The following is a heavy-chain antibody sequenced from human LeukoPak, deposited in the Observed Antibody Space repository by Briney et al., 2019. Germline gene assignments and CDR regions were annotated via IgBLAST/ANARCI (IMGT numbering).Heavy chain of an antibody. CDR2: ISSSSSST. D-gene: IGHD3-10*01. CDR3: AKDLLLRGAGSDY. CDR1: GFSFSSYS. J-gene: IGHJ4*02. V-gene: IGHV3-48*01. Sequence: GGSLRLSCAASGFSFSSYSMNWVRQAPGKGLEWVSYISSSSSSTYYADSVKGRLTISRDNSKNTLYLQMNSLRAEDTAVYYCAKDLLLRGAGSDYWGQGTLVTVSS.